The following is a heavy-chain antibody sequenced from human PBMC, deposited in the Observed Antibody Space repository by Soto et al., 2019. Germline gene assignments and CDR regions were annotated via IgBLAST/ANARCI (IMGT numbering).Heavy chain of an antibody. D-gene: IGHD1-1*01. CDR1: RFTFRSYV. CDR3: ARCGTTGGLDV. J-gene: IGHJ4*02. Sequence: QVQLVESGGGVVQPGTSLRLSCVGSRFTFRSYVIHWVRQAPGKGLEWVALTSYDGSNNFYGDSVKGRFTISRDNSRNTVELQMDSLRLEDTALYYCARCGTTGGLDVWGQGTLVSVSS. V-gene: IGHV3-33*05. CDR2: TSYDGSNN.